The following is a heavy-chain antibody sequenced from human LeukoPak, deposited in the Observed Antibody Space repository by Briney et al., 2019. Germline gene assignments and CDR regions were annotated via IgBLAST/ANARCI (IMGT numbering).Heavy chain of an antibody. V-gene: IGHV3-74*01. CDR1: GVTFSSHS. CDR3: ARGWFGPDS. D-gene: IGHD3-10*01. CDR2: ISNDGTST. Sequence: PGGSLRLSCAASGVTFSSHSMHWVRQAPGKGLVWVSGISNDGTSTTYADSVKGRFTISRDNAKNTLYLQMRSLRAEDTAVYSCARGWFGPDSCGQGTLVTVSS. J-gene: IGHJ5*01.